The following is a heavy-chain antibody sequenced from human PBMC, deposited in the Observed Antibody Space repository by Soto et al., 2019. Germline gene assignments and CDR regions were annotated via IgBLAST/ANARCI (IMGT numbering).Heavy chain of an antibody. V-gene: IGHV1-69*06. J-gene: IGHJ3*02. CDR1: GGTFSSYA. D-gene: IGHD2-2*03. Sequence: SVKVSCKASGGTFSSYAISWVRQAPGQGLEWMGGIIPIFGTANYAQKFQGRVTITADKSTSTAYMELSSLRSEDTAVYYCARDDLWIFGFDIWGQGTMVTVSS. CDR3: ARDDLWIFGFDI. CDR2: IIPIFGTA.